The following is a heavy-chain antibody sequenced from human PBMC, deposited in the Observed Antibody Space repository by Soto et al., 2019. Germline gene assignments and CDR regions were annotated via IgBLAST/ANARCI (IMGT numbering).Heavy chain of an antibody. Sequence: QVQLVQSXXXXKKXXXXXXXSCXXSGYTFTSYDXNWVRQATGQGLEWMGWMNPNSANTGYAQKFQGRVTMTRNTSISTAYMELSSLRSEDTAVYYCAREGVRGMDVWGQGTTVTVSS. CDR3: AREGVRGMDV. CDR2: MNPNSANT. V-gene: IGHV1-8*01. CDR1: GYTFTSYD. D-gene: IGHD3-16*01. J-gene: IGHJ6*02.